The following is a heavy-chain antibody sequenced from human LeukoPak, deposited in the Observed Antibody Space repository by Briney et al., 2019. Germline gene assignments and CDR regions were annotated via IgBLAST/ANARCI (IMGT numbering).Heavy chain of an antibody. J-gene: IGHJ4*02. D-gene: IGHD3-22*01. CDR1: GFTFSSYG. CDR2: ISYDGSNK. Sequence: GSLRLSCAASGFTFSSYGMHWVRQAPGKGLEWVAVISYDGSNKYYADSVKGRFTISRDNSKNTLYLQMNSLRAEDTAVYYCATAYYYDSSGLFDYWGQGTLVTVSS. CDR3: ATAYYYDSSGLFDY. V-gene: IGHV3-30*03.